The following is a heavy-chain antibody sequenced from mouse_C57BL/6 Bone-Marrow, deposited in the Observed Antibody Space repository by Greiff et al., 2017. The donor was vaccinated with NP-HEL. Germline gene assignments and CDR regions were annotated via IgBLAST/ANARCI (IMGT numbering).Heavy chain of an antibody. CDR3: ARDRAYYYGTLDY. CDR2: ISDGGSYT. CDR1: GFTFSSYA. J-gene: IGHJ2*01. Sequence: EVQGVESGGGLVKPGGSLKLSCAASGFTFSSYAMSWVRQTPEKRLEWVATISDGGSYTYYPDNVKGRFTISRDNAKNNLYLQMSNLKSEDTAMYYCARDRAYYYGTLDYWGQGTTLTVSS. D-gene: IGHD1-1*01. V-gene: IGHV5-4*01.